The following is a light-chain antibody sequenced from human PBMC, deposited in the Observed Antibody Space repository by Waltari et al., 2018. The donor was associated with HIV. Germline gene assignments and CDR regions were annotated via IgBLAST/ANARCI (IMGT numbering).Light chain of an antibody. J-gene: IGLJ3*02. Sequence: QSVLTQPPSVSAAPGQRLTISCSGSNSNIGNNFVSWYQHVPGTAPKLIILESNRRPSGIPDRFSGSQSGASATLAIAGLQTGDEAHYYCGTWDTVLSVVVFGGGTKLTVL. V-gene: IGLV1-51*01. CDR2: ESN. CDR1: NSNIGNNF. CDR3: GTWDTVLSVVV.